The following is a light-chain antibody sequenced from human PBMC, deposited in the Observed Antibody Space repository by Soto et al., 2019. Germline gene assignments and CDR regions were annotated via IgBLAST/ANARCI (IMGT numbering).Light chain of an antibody. J-gene: IGLJ3*02. CDR1: TSDVGAYNY. CDR2: DVT. CDR3: SSYTSSSTLV. Sequence: QSALTQPASVSGSLGQSITISCTGTTSDVGAYNYVSWYQQHPGKAPQLVIYDVTNRPSGVSNRFSGSKSVNTASLTISGLQAEDEADYYCSSYTSSSTLVFGGGTKLTVL. V-gene: IGLV2-14*03.